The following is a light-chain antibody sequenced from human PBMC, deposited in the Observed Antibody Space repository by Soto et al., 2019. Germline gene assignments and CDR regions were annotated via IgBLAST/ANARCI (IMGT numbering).Light chain of an antibody. CDR1: SSDFASYNF. CDR3: SSYTTTTTLIK. J-gene: IGLJ2*01. Sequence: QSALTQPASVSGSPGQSITISCTGTSSDFASYNFVSWYQHYPGKAPKLIIYEVSNRPSGVSHRFSASKSGNTASLTISGLQSDDEADYYCSSYTTTTTLIKFGGGTKLTVL. CDR2: EVS. V-gene: IGLV2-14*01.